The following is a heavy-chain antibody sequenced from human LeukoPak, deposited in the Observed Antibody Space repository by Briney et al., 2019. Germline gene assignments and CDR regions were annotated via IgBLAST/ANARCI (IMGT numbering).Heavy chain of an antibody. CDR2: ISYDGKNK. J-gene: IGHJ4*02. Sequence: PGGSLRLSCAVSGFTITAHGIHWVRQAPGKGLEWVAVISYDGKNKKFVDAVEGRFTISRDTSRNTVYLHMDSLRTEDTAVYYCAKDLDRKATWHSTRNYFEYWGQGTLVTVYS. CDR1: GFTITAHG. V-gene: IGHV3-30*18. CDR3: AKDLDRKATWHSTRNYFEY.